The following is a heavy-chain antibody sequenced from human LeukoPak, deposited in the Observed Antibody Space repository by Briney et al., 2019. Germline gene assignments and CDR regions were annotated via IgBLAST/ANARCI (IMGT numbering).Heavy chain of an antibody. CDR3: ARVHNYCSGGACYFDY. CDR1: GFTVSSNY. Sequence: GGSLRLSCAASGFTVSSNYMSWVRQAPGKGLEWVSVIYSGGSAYYADSVKGRFTISRDNSKNTLYLQMNSLRAEDTAVYYCARVHNYCSGGACYFDYWGQGTLVTVSS. J-gene: IGHJ4*02. V-gene: IGHV3-53*01. D-gene: IGHD2-15*01. CDR2: IYSGGSA.